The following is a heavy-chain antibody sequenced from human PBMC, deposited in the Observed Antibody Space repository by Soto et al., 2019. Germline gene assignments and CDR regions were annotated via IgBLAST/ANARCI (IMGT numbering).Heavy chain of an antibody. CDR2: ISYDGSNK. D-gene: IGHD3-10*01. CDR1: GFTFSSYA. Sequence: GGSLRLSCAASGFTFSSYAMHWVRQAPGKGLEWVAVISYDGSNKYYADSVKGRFTISRDNSKNTLYLQMNSLRAEDTAVYYGPRALPIPMVRAVIISAGSATCEPCGQGPMVSVSS. V-gene: IGHV3-30-3*01. J-gene: IGHJ5*02. CDR3: PRALPIPMVRAVIISAGSATCEP.